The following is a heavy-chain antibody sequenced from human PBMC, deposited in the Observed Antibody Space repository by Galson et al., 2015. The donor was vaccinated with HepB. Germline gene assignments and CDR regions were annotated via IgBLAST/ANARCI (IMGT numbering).Heavy chain of an antibody. V-gene: IGHV6-1*01. CDR2: TYYGTRWFD. Sequence: CAISGDSVSSNSAAWTWIRKSPSRGLQWLGRTYYGTRWFDDYAFSVKSRITINADTSKNQFSLHLTSVTPEDTAVYYCARQWRGTTVADDAFDIWGQGTMVTVSS. CDR3: ARQWRGTTVADDAFDI. J-gene: IGHJ3*02. CDR1: GDSVSSNSAA. D-gene: IGHD4-23*01.